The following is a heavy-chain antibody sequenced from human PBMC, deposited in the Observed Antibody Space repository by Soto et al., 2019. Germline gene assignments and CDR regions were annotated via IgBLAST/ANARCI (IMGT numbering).Heavy chain of an antibody. CDR1: GGTFSSNA. CDR2: IIPIFVTA. CDR3: SAGGLGSRYARRYSFEF. D-gene: IGHD5-18*01. J-gene: IGHJ4*02. V-gene: IGHV1-69*12. Sequence: QVQLVQSGAEVKKPGSSVKVTCKASGGTFSSNAISWVRQAPGQGLEWMGGIIPIFVTADYAQKFQGRVTITADESTSTASMELRRRQTSDTTVYYCSAGGLGSRYARRYSFEFWGQGTLVTVSS.